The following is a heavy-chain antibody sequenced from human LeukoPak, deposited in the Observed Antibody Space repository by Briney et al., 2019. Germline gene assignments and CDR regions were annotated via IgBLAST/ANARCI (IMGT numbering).Heavy chain of an antibody. Sequence: GGSLRLSCAASGFTFSSYSMNWVRQAPGKGLEWVSSISSSSYIYYADSVKGRFTISRDNAKNRLYLQMNSLGAEDTAVYYCASTIGSAGTQYWGQGTLVTVSS. V-gene: IGHV3-21*01. J-gene: IGHJ4*02. CDR3: ASTIGSAGTQY. CDR2: ISSSSYI. D-gene: IGHD6-13*01. CDR1: GFTFSSYS.